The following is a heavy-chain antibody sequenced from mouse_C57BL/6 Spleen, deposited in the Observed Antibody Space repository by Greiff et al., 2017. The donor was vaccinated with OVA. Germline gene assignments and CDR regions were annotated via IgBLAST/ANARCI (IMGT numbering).Heavy chain of an antibody. D-gene: IGHD2-1*01. CDR1: GYTFTSYW. J-gene: IGHJ2*01. V-gene: IGHV1-55*01. Sequence: QVQLQQSGAELVKPGASVKMSCKASGYTFTSYWITWVKQRPGQGLEWIGDIYPGSGSTNYNEKFKSKATLTVDTSSSAAYMQLSSLTSEDSAVYYCARDYGNFDYWGQGTTLTVSS. CDR3: ARDYGNFDY. CDR2: IYPGSGST.